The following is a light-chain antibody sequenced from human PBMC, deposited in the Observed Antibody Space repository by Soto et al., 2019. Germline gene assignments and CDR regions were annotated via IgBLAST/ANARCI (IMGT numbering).Light chain of an antibody. J-gene: IGLJ3*02. V-gene: IGLV2-14*03. CDR2: DVS. CDR3: AAYTTSSTLV. CDR1: SADVGAFDY. Sequence: QSALTQPASVSGSPGQSITISCAGTSADVGAFDYVSWYQHHPGKVPKLMIYDVSDRPSGVSTRFSGSKSANMASLTISGLQADDEADYYCAAYTTSSTLVFGGGTKSPS.